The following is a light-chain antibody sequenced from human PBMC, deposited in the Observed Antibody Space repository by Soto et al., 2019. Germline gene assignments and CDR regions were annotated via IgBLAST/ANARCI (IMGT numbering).Light chain of an antibody. J-gene: IGLJ1*01. CDR2: VNI. V-gene: IGLV1-40*01. CDR3: SSYLPTSILYV. CDR1: SSNIGAGYD. Sequence: QSVLTQPPSVSGAPGQRVTISCTGDSSNIGAGYDVHWYQQLPGTAPKLLIYVNINRPSGVPDRFSASRSDSSASLAITGLQAEDEADYYCSSYLPTSILYVFGTGTKLTVL.